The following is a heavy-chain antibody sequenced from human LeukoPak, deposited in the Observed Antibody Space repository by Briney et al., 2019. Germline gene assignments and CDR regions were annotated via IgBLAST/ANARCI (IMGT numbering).Heavy chain of an antibody. J-gene: IGHJ6*03. CDR1: GFTFSSYS. Sequence: LGGSLRLSCAASGFTFSSYSMNWVRQAPGKGLEWVSSISSSSSYIYYADSVKGRFTISRDNAKNSLYLQMNSLRAEDTAVYYCARDPALNWNDVFRSYYYMDVWGKGTTVTVSS. V-gene: IGHV3-21*01. CDR3: ARDPALNWNDVFRSYYYMDV. D-gene: IGHD1-1*01. CDR2: ISSSSSYI.